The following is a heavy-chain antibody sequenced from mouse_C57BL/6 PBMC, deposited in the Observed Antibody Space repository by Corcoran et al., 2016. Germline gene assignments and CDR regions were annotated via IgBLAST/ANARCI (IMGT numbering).Heavy chain of an antibody. CDR3: ARGGDLTLTYEGFAY. V-gene: IGHV1-19*01. CDR1: GYTFTDYY. J-gene: IGHJ3*01. CDR2: INPYNGGT. D-gene: IGHD2-12*01. Sequence: EVQLQQSGPVLVKPGASVKMSCKASGYTFTDYYMNWVKQSHGKSLEWIGVINPYNGGTSYNQKFKGKATLTVDKSSSTAYMELNSLTSEDSAVYYCARGGDLTLTYEGFAYWGQGTLVTVSA.